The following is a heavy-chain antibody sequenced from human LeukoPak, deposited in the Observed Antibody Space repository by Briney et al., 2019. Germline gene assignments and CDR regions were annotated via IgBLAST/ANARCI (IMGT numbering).Heavy chain of an antibody. CDR3: AKRGEVSTYYYFES. Sequence: GGSLRLSCTASKFTFMNYAMHWVRQAPGKGLEWLSTIGSAGGSIFYADSVKGRFTISRDNSKSTLFLQMDSLRVEDTALYYCAKRGEVSTYYYFESWGQGTLVTVSS. CDR2: IGSAGGSI. V-gene: IGHV3-23*01. J-gene: IGHJ4*02. D-gene: IGHD2/OR15-2a*01. CDR1: KFTFMNYA.